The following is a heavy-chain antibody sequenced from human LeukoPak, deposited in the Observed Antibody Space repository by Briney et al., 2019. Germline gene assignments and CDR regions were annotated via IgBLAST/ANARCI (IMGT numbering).Heavy chain of an antibody. J-gene: IGHJ4*02. CDR1: GGSISSGSYY. V-gene: IGHV4-61*02. CDR3: AREKYSSSWTGVDY. D-gene: IGHD6-13*01. Sequence: SETLSLTCTVSGGSISSGSYYWSWIRQPAGKGLKWIGRIYTSGSTNYNPSLKSRVTISVDTSKNQFSLKLSSVTAADTAVYYCAREKYSSSWTGVDYWGRGTLVTVSS. CDR2: IYTSGST.